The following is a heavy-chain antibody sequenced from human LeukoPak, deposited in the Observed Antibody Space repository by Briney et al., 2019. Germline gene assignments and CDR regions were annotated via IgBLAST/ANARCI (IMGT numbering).Heavy chain of an antibody. CDR2: ISYDGSNK. CDR1: GVTFSSYG. J-gene: IGHJ4*02. Sequence: AGRSLRLSCAVSGVTFSSYGMHWVRQAPGKGLEWVGVISYDGSNKYYADSVNGRFTISRDNSKNTLYLQMNSLRAEDTAEYYCAKEGPGIAASFDYWGQGTLVTVSS. CDR3: AKEGPGIAASFDY. D-gene: IGHD6-13*01. V-gene: IGHV3-30*18.